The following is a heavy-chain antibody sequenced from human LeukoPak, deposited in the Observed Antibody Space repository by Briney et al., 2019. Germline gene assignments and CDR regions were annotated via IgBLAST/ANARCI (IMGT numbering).Heavy chain of an antibody. CDR3: ARLAFCTNAVCFSNYYYSMDV. D-gene: IGHD2-8*01. CDR2: IYPDDSDT. Sequence: GESLQISCKGSGYIFTSYWIGWVRQLPGKGLEWMGIIYPDDSDTKYSPSFQGQVTISADKSISTAYLQWSSLKASDTAMYYCARLAFCTNAVCFSNYYYSMDVWGRGTTVTVSS. V-gene: IGHV5-51*01. CDR1: GYIFTSYW. J-gene: IGHJ6*03.